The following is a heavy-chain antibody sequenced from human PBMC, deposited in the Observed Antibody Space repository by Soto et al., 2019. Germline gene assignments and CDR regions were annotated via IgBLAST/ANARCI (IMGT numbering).Heavy chain of an antibody. J-gene: IGHJ5*02. CDR3: ARDPPRGSHPFDP. CDR1: GFTFSSYS. V-gene: IGHV3-21*01. CDR2: ISSSSSYI. D-gene: IGHD3-10*01. Sequence: GGSLRLSCAASGFTFSSYSMNWVRQAPGKGLEWVSSISSSSSYIYYADSVKGRFTISRDNAKNSLYLQMNSLRAEDTAVYYCARDPPRGSHPFDPWGQGTLVTVSS.